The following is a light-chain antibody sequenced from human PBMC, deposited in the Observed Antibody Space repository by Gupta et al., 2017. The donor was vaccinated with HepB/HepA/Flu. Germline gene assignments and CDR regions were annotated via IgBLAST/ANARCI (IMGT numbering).Light chain of an antibody. Sequence: IQMTQSPSSVSASVGDSVTITCQASQGISSWLAWYQQTPGKAPKLLIYAASSLQSGVASRFSGSGAWTDFTLTISSLQPEDFANYYCQQSNSFPLTFGGGTKVEIK. CDR3: QQSNSFPLT. CDR2: AAS. J-gene: IGKJ4*01. V-gene: IGKV1-12*01. CDR1: QGISSW.